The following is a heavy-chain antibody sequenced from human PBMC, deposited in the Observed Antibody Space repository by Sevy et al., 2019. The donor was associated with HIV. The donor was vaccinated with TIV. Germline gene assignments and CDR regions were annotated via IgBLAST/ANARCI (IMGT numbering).Heavy chain of an antibody. V-gene: IGHV3-7*01. CDR3: ARWRGAQSEFDY. Sequence: GGSLRLSCAASGFTFSSYWMSWVRQAPGKGLEWVADIKKDGSVKLYADAVKGRFTISRDNAENSVDRQMKSLRAEDTAVYFCARWRGAQSEFDYWGQGTRVTVSS. D-gene: IGHD3-3*01. J-gene: IGHJ4*02. CDR2: IKKDGSVK. CDR1: GFTFSSYW.